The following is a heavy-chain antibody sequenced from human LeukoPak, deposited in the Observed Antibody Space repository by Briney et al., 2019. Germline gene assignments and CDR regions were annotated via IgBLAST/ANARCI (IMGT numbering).Heavy chain of an antibody. V-gene: IGHV5-51*01. CDR2: IYPGDSDT. D-gene: IGHD5-12*01. Sequence: GESLKISCQGSGYSFTSYWIDWVRQLPGKGLEWMGSIYPGDSDTRYSPSFQGQVTMSADKSISTAYLQWSSLKASDTATYYCAATGIVSTVDTFDIWGQGTMVTVSS. J-gene: IGHJ3*02. CDR1: GYSFTSYW. CDR3: AATGIVSTVDTFDI.